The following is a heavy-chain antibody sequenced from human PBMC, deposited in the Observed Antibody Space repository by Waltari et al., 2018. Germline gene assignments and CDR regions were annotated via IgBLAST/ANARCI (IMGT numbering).Heavy chain of an antibody. CDR1: GFTFDDYA. Sequence: EVQLVESGGGLVQPGRSLRLSCAASGFTFDDYAMHWVRQAPGKGLEWVSGISWNSGSIGYADSVKGRFTISRDNAKNSLYLQMNSLRAEDTALYYCAKDSSGWDGYFDYWGQGTLVTVSS. CDR3: AKDSSGWDGYFDY. V-gene: IGHV3-9*01. CDR2: ISWNSGSI. J-gene: IGHJ4*02. D-gene: IGHD6-19*01.